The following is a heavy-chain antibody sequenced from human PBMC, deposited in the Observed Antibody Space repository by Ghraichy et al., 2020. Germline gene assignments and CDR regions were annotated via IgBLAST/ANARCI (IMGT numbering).Heavy chain of an antibody. D-gene: IGHD3-10*01. J-gene: IGHJ4*02. Sequence: GGSLRLSCAASGFTFRSNGMHWVRQTPGKGLEWVAVISYDVKTRYYADSVKGRFTISRDNSKNTLYLQMDSLRPDDTAVYYCAKDQSSGLLDYWGQGTLATVSS. CDR3: AKDQSSGLLDY. CDR1: GFTFRSNG. CDR2: ISYDVKTR. V-gene: IGHV3-30*18.